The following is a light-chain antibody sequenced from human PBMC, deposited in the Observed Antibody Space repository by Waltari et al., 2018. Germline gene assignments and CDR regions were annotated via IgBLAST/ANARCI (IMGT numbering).Light chain of an antibody. CDR2: WAS. J-gene: IGKJ2*01. Sequence: DIVMTQSPDSLAVSLGGRATINCKSSRSVLDTSKNKNFLAWYQLKPGQSPKLLIYWASTRESGVPDLFSASVSGTDFTLTISSLQAEDVAIYSCQQYYAAPYTFGQETKVEIK. CDR3: QQYYAAPYT. CDR1: RSVLDTSKNKNF. V-gene: IGKV4-1*01.